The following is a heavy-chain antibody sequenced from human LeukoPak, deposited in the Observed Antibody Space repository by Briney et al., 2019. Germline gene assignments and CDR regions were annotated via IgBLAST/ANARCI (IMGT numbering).Heavy chain of an antibody. D-gene: IGHD3-10*01. V-gene: IGHV4-59*08. CDR3: ARAVGYYGSGTSGEEWFDP. CDR1: GGSVGSFS. CDR2: IYYNGST. J-gene: IGHJ5*02. Sequence: SETLSLTCKASGGSVGSFSWSWIRQSPGKGLEWIGFIYYNGSTSYNPSLKSRVTISVDRSKSQFSLRLSSVTAADTALYYCARAVGYYGSGTSGEEWFDPWGQGTLVTVSS.